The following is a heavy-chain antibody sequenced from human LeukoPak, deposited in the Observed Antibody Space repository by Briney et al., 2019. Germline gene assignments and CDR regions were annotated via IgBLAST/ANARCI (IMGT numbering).Heavy chain of an antibody. CDR3: TTLGSYSAFDY. J-gene: IGHJ4*02. D-gene: IGHD1-26*01. CDR1: GFTFSNAW. Sequence: TAGGSLRLSCAASGFTFSNAWMSWVRQAPGKGLEWVGRIKSKTDGGTTDYAAPVKGRFTTSRDDSKNTLYLQMNSLKTEDTAVYYCTTLGSYSAFDYWGQGTLVTVSS. V-gene: IGHV3-15*01. CDR2: IKSKTDGGTT.